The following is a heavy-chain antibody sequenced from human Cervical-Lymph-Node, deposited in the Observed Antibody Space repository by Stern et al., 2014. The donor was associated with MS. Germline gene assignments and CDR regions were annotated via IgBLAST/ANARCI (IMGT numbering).Heavy chain of an antibody. CDR1: GVSIGRGNNY. J-gene: IGHJ6*02. V-gene: IGHV4-61*02. CDR3: AVGYSYGSYGLDV. Sequence: QVQLVQSGPGLVKPSQTLSLTCTVSGVSIGRGNNYWSWIRQPVGKGLEWIGRMFTGGSTNYNPSLKSRVTISVDTSKNQFSLRLSSVTAADTAVYYCAVGYSYGSYGLDVWGQGTTVTVSS. D-gene: IGHD5-18*01. CDR2: MFTGGST.